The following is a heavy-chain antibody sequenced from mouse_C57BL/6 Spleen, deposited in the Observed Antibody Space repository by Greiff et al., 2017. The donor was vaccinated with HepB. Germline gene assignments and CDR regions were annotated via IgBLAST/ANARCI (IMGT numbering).Heavy chain of an antibody. CDR3: ARSVQRRFDY. Sequence: EVHLVESGGGLVQPGGSLSLSCAASGFTFTDYYMSWVRQTPGKALEWLGFIRNKANGYTTEYSASVKGRFTISRDNSQSILYLQMNALRADDSATYYCARSVQRRFDYWGQGTTLTVSS. V-gene: IGHV7-3*01. CDR2: IRNKANGYTT. J-gene: IGHJ2*01. CDR1: GFTFTDYY.